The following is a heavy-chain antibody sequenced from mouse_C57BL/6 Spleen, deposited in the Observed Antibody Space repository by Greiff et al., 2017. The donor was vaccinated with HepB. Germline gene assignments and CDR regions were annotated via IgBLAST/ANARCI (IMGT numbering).Heavy chain of an antibody. J-gene: IGHJ4*01. CDR1: GFSLTSYG. CDR2: IWSGGST. Sequence: QVQLKESGPGLVQPSQSLSITCTVSGFSLTSYGVHWVRQSPGKGLEWLGVIWSGGSTDYNAAFISKLSISKDNSKSQVFIKMNSLQADDTAIYYCDRNGWGNYFYAMDYWGQGTSVTVSS. D-gene: IGHD2-1*01. CDR3: DRNGWGNYFYAMDY. V-gene: IGHV2-2*01.